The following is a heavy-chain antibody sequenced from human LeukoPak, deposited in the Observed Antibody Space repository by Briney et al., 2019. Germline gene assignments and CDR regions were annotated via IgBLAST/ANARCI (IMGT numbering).Heavy chain of an antibody. CDR3: ARDLYNAGDY. CDR1: GFTFSRNW. D-gene: IGHD1-14*01. CDR2: IDSDGRRT. J-gene: IGHJ4*02. V-gene: IGHV3-74*01. Sequence: GGSLRLSCVASGFTFSRNWMHWVRQAPGKGLVWVSRIDSDGRRTYYADSVKGRFTISRDNAKNTLYLQMNSLRAGDTAVYYCARDLYNAGDYWGQGTLVTVSS.